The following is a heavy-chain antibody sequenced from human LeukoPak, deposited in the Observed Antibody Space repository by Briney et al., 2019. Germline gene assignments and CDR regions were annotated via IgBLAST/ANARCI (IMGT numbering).Heavy chain of an antibody. J-gene: IGHJ4*02. CDR1: GLSFSSWS. V-gene: IGHV3-7*03. CDR3: AKEGRSLQTY. CDR2: IKEDGTET. D-gene: IGHD5-24*01. Sequence: GGSLRLSCVASGLSFSSWSMSWVRLAPGKGLEWVANIKEDGTETYYVDSVKGRFTISRDNAKNSLYLQMNSLRVEDTAVYYCAKEGRSLQTYWGQGTLVTVSS.